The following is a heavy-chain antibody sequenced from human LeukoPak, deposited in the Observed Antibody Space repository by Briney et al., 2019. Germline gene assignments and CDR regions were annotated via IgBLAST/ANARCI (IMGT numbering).Heavy chain of an antibody. CDR3: AKLPDIVLVVYAWYFDL. D-gene: IGHD2-8*02. V-gene: IGHV3-23*01. CDR1: GFTFSSYA. Sequence: GGSLRLSCAASGFTFSSYAMSWVRQAPGKGLEWVSAISGSGGSTYYADSVKGRFTISRDNSKNMLYLQMNSLRAEDTAVYYCAKLPDIVLVVYAWYFDLWGRGTLVTVSS. CDR2: ISGSGGST. J-gene: IGHJ2*01.